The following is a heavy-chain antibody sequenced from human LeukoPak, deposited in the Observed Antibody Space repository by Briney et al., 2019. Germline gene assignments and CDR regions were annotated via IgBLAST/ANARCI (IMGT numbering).Heavy chain of an antibody. CDR3: ASLRPYSSSSYYFDY. CDR1: GYSISSGYY. Sequence: SETLSLNGAVSGYSISSGYYWGWIRQPPWKGLEWLGSIYHSGITYYNPSLKSRVTISVDTSKNQFSLKLSSVTAADTAVYYCASLRPYSSSSYYFDYWGQGTLVTVSS. J-gene: IGHJ4*02. D-gene: IGHD6-6*01. CDR2: IYHSGIT. V-gene: IGHV4-38-2*01.